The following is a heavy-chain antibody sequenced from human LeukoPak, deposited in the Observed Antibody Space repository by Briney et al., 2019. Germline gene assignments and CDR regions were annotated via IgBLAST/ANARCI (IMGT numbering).Heavy chain of an antibody. CDR1: GGTFSSYT. D-gene: IGHD3-10*01. CDR2: IIPILGIA. CDR3: ARGPSQWFGESAFDI. Sequence: SVKVSCKASGGTFSSYTISWVRLAPGQGLEWMGRIIPILGIANYAQKFQGRVTITADKSTSTAYMELSSLRSEDTAVYYCARGPSQWFGESAFDIWGQGTMVTVSS. V-gene: IGHV1-69*02. J-gene: IGHJ3*02.